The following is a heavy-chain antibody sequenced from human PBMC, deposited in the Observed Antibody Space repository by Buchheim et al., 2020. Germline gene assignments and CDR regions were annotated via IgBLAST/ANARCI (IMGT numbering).Heavy chain of an antibody. Sequence: QVRVVQSGAEVTKPGASVKVFCKASGYTFTMYYIHWVRQAPGQGLEWMGIINPSGGGTSYAQKFQGRVTMTRDTYTRTVYMELSTLKSEDTAVYYCARDVNWNTVYGLDVWGQGTT. CDR1: GYTFTMYY. D-gene: IGHD1/OR15-1a*01. CDR2: INPSGGGT. V-gene: IGHV1-46*03. CDR3: ARDVNWNTVYGLDV. J-gene: IGHJ6*02.